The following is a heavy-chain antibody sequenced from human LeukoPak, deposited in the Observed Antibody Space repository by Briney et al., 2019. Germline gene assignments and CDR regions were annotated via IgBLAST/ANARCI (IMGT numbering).Heavy chain of an antibody. Sequence: SETLSLTCTVSGGSISSYYWSWIRQPPGKGLEWVGYIYYSGSTNYNPSLKSRVTISVDTSKNQFSLKLSSVTAADTAVYYCARWVVVSRGGPLDIWGQGTMVTVSS. CDR1: GGSISSYY. CDR3: ARWVVVSRGGPLDI. J-gene: IGHJ3*02. CDR2: IYYSGST. V-gene: IGHV4-59*01. D-gene: IGHD2-21*01.